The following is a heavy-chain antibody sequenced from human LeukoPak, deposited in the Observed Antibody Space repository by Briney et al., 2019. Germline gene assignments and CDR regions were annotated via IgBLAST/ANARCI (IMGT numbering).Heavy chain of an antibody. D-gene: IGHD3-16*01. CDR1: GFTFSSYW. V-gene: IGHV3-7*01. CDR2: IKHNGDEL. Sequence: GGSLRHSCAASGFTFSSYWMTWVRQAPGKGLEWVANIKHNGDELNYVDSVEDRFTISRDNAKNSLYLHMTDLRAEDTAVYYCARELRTFDSWGQGTLVTVSS. J-gene: IGHJ4*02. CDR3: ARELRTFDS.